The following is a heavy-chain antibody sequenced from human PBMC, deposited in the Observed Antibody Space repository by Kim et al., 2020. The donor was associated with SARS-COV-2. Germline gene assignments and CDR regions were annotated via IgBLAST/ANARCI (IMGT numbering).Heavy chain of an antibody. Sequence: GGSLRLSCAASGFTFGDYYMSWIRQAPGKGLDWVSYISSSSGYTNYPDSVKGRFTISRDNAKNSLYLQINNLRAEDTAVYYCGRMGNVGAFDIWGLGPMASGSS. J-gene: IGHJ3*02. V-gene: IGHV3-11*03. CDR2: ISSSSGYT. D-gene: IGHD1-26*01. CDR1: GFTFGDYY. CDR3: GRMGNVGAFDI.